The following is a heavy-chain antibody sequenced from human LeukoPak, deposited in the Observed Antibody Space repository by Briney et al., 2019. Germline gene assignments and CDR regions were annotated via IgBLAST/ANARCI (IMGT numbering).Heavy chain of an antibody. CDR2: IYHSEST. J-gene: IGHJ4*02. Sequence: SETLSLTCTVSGGSISSRSYYWGWIRQPPGKGLEWIASIYHSESTHYNPSLKSRVTISVDTPKNQFSLKLSSVTAADTAVYYCARQRYFYDSSGYHFDHWGQGTLVTVSS. CDR3: ARQRYFYDSSGYHFDH. D-gene: IGHD3-22*01. V-gene: IGHV4-39*01. CDR1: GGSISSRSYY.